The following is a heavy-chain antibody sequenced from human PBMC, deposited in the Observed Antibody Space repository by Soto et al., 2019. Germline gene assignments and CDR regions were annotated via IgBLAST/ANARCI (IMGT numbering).Heavy chain of an antibody. Sequence: GSLRLSCAASGFTFSSYGMHWVRQAPGKGLEWVAVIWYDGSNKYYADSVKGRFTISRDNSKNTLYLQMNSLRAEDTAVYYCARERGLQLERRQGRYYYYGMDVWGQGTTVTVSS. V-gene: IGHV3-33*01. CDR3: ARERGLQLERRQGRYYYYGMDV. D-gene: IGHD1-1*01. CDR2: IWYDGSNK. CDR1: GFTFSSYG. J-gene: IGHJ6*02.